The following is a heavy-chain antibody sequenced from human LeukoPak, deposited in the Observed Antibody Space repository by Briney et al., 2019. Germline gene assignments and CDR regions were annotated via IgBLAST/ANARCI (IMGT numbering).Heavy chain of an antibody. CDR3: ARRIVVVTTDNWFDP. CDR2: INHSGST. V-gene: IGHV4-34*01. D-gene: IGHD3-22*01. J-gene: IGHJ5*02. CDR1: GGSFSGYY. Sequence: SETLSLTSAVYGGSFSGYYWSWIRQPPGKGLEWIGEINHSGSTNYNPSLKSRVTISVDTSKNQFSLKLSSVTAADTAVYYCARRIVVVTTDNWFDPWGQGTLVTVSS.